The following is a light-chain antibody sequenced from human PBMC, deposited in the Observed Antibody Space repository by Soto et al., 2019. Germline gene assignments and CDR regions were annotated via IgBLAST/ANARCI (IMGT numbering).Light chain of an antibody. CDR3: HQYDNLPPLT. CDR2: DAS. Sequence: DIQMTQSPSSLSASVGDRVTITCQASQDISNYLHWYQQKPGKAPKLLIYDASNLETGVPSRFSGSGSGTDFTFTISSLQPEDIATYYCHQYDNLPPLTFGGGTEVEIK. CDR1: QDISNY. V-gene: IGKV1-33*01. J-gene: IGKJ4*01.